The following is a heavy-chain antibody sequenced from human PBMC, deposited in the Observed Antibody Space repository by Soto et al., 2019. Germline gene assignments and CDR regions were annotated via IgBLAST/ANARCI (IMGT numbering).Heavy chain of an antibody. D-gene: IGHD3-3*01. J-gene: IGHJ4*02. CDR1: GGSFSGYY. CDR2: INHSGST. CDR3: VSGDLWSGPFTLW. V-gene: IGHV4-34*01. Sequence: PSETLSLTCAVYGGSFSGYYWSWIRQPPGKGLEWIGEINHSGSTNYNPSLKSRVTISVDTSKNQFSLKLSSVTAADTAVYYCVSGDLWSGPFTLWWGEGTLVTVYS.